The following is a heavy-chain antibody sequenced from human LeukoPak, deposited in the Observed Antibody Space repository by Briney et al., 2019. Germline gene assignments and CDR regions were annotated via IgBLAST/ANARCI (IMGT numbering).Heavy chain of an antibody. J-gene: IGHJ4*02. CDR3: ARGFGSGTSPIAL. Sequence: TSETLSLTCTVSGRSISSVYWNWIRQSAGKGLEWIAQIYATDRTTYNPSLKSRLTLSVNNSNNEPSLTLKTSTTADTAVYYCARGFGSGTSPIALWGQGALVAVSS. D-gene: IGHD3-10*01. CDR2: IYATDRT. CDR1: GRSISSVY. V-gene: IGHV4-4*07.